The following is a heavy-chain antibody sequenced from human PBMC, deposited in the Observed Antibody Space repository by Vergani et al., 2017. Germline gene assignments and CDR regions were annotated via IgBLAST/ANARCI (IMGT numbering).Heavy chain of an antibody. CDR2: IDHTGRH. D-gene: IGHD2-8*01. Sequence: QVQLQQWGGGLLKPSETLSLTCVVNGGSFTSYHWTWIRQSPGEGLEWVGDIDHTGRHDYNPSLKSRLTMSVDKSRNEFSLTLNSVTATDTAIYFCARVNTDANGHLYYYYYMDVCGQGTAVTVS. CDR1: GGSFTSYH. V-gene: IGHV4-34*01. J-gene: IGHJ6*03. CDR3: ARVNTDANGHLYYYYYMDV.